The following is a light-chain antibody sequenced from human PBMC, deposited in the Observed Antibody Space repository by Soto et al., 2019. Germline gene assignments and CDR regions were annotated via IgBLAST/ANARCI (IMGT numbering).Light chain of an antibody. CDR1: QSVGSY. CDR2: DAS. Sequence: EIVLTQSPATLSLSPGERATLSCRASQSVGSYLAWYQQKPGQAPRLLIYDASSRATGIPARFSGSGSGTDLTLTISSLEPEDFAVYYCQQRRSWPLTFGGGTKVEIK. CDR3: QQRRSWPLT. J-gene: IGKJ4*01. V-gene: IGKV3-11*01.